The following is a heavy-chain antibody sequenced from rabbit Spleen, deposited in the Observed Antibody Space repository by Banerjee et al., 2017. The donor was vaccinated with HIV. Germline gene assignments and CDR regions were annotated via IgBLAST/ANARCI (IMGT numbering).Heavy chain of an antibody. D-gene: IGHD8-1*01. CDR2: IYTTGSWT. V-gene: IGHV1S45*01. J-gene: IGHJ4*01. CDR3: ARLSSDWTYLNL. Sequence: QEQLVESGGGLVQPEGSLTLTCTASGFDLSSYYYMSWVRQAPGEGLEWIGCIYTTGSWTYYASWAKGRFTISKTSTTVTLQMTSLTAADTATYFCARLSSDWTYLNLWGPGTLVTVS. CDR1: GFDLSSYYY.